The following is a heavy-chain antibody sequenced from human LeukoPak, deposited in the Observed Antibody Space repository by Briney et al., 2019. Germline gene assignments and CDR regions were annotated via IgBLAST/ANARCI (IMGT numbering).Heavy chain of an antibody. CDR1: GGSISSGDYY. D-gene: IGHD2-2*01. J-gene: IGHJ5*02. CDR3: ARDLAEVVPAAGTPA. CDR2: IYYSGST. V-gene: IGHV4-30-4*01. Sequence: SETLSLTCTVSGGSISSGDYYWSWIRQPPGKGLEWIGYIYYSGSTYYNPSLKSRVSISVDTSKNQFSLKLSSVTAADTAVYYCARDLAEVVPAAGTPAWGQGTLVTVSS.